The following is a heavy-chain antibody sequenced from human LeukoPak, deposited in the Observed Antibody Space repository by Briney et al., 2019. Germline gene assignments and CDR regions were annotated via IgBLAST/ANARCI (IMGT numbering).Heavy chain of an antibody. V-gene: IGHV3-48*01. CDR3: ARDGSGRVPEMSAPDY. CDR1: GFTFSSYG. J-gene: IGHJ4*02. D-gene: IGHD3-10*01. CDR2: ISSSSSTI. Sequence: GSLGLSCAASGFTFSSYGMTWVRQAPGKGLEWVSYISSSSSTIYYADSVKGRFTISRDNAKNSLYLQMNSLRAEDTAVYYCARDGSGRVPEMSAPDYWGQGTLVTVSS.